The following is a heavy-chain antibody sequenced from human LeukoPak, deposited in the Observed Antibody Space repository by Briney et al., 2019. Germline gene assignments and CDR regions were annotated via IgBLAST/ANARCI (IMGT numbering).Heavy chain of an antibody. D-gene: IGHD3-10*01. Sequence: SETLSLTCAVYGGSFSGYYWSWIRQPPGKGLEWIGYIYYSGSTNYNPSLKSRVTISVDTSKNQFSLKLSSVTAADTAVYYCARSHVLLWFGELSGAFDIWGQGTMVTVSS. CDR2: IYYSGST. CDR3: ARSHVLLWFGELSGAFDI. V-gene: IGHV4-59*08. J-gene: IGHJ3*02. CDR1: GGSFSGYY.